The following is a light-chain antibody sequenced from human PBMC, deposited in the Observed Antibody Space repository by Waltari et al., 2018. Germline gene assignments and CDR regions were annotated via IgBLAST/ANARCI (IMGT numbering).Light chain of an antibody. J-gene: IGKJ1*01. Sequence: ETVLTHSPGTLSLAPGERAPLSCRASQSVSRTLAWYQQKPGQAPSLLIYAASTRATGIPDRFSGSGSGTDFSLTISRLEPEDFAVYYCQHYVRLPATFGQGTKVEIK. CDR2: AAS. CDR3: QHYVRLPAT. CDR1: QSVSRT. V-gene: IGKV3-20*01.